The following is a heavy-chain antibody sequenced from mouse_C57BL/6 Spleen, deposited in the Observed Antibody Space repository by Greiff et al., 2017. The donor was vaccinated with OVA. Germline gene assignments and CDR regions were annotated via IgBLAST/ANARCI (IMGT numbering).Heavy chain of an antibody. J-gene: IGHJ3*01. D-gene: IGHD2-4*01. CDR1: GYAFTNYL. V-gene: IGHV1-54*01. CDR2: INPGSGGT. Sequence: QVQLQQSGAELVRPGTSVKVSCKASGYAFTNYLIEWVKQRPGQGLEWIGVINPGSGGTNYNEKFKGKATLTADKSSSTAYMQLSSLTSEDSAVCFCAREGDYDEAWFAYWGQGTLVTVSA. CDR3: AREGDYDEAWFAY.